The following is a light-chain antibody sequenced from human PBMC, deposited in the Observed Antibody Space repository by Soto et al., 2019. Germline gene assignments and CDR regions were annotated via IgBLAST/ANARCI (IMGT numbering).Light chain of an antibody. Sequence: QSALTQPPSASGSPGQSVTISCTGTSSDVGGYNYVSWYQQHPGKAPKLMIYEVSKRPSGVPDRFSGSKSGNTASLTVSGRQAEDEADYYCSSYAGSNNVVFCGGTKLTVL. CDR3: SSYAGSNNVV. CDR2: EVS. V-gene: IGLV2-8*01. J-gene: IGLJ2*01. CDR1: SSDVGGYNY.